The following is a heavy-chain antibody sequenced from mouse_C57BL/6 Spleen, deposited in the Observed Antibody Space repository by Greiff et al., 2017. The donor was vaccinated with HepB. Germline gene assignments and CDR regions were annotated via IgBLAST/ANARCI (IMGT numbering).Heavy chain of an antibody. D-gene: IGHD2-1*01. CDR2: IDPSDSYT. CDR1: GYTFTSYW. V-gene: IGHV1-50*01. CDR3: ARKKVNDFYAMDY. J-gene: IGHJ4*01. Sequence: VQLQQPGAELVKPGASVKLSCKASGYTFTSYWMQWVKQRPGQGLEWIGEIDPSDSYTNYNQKFKGKATLTVDTSSSTAYMQLSSLTSEDSAVYYCARKKVNDFYAMDYWGQGTSVTVSS.